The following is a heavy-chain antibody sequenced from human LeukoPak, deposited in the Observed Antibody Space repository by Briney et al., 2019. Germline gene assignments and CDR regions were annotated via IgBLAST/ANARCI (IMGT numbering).Heavy chain of an antibody. D-gene: IGHD3-3*01. CDR2: IYYSGST. CDR1: GGSISSSSYY. V-gene: IGHV4-39*01. CDR3: ARHRDFWSGYYGRWFDP. J-gene: IGHJ5*02. Sequence: SETLSLTCTVSGGSISSSSYYWGWIRQPPGKGLEWIGSIYYSGSTYYNPSLKSRVTISVDTSKNQFSLKLSSVTAADTAVYYCARHRDFWSGYYGRWFDPWGQGTLVTVSS.